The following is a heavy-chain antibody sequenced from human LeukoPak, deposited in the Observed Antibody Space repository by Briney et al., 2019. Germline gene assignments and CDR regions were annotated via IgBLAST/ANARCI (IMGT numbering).Heavy chain of an antibody. CDR1: GGSISSSSYY. D-gene: IGHD3-16*01. V-gene: IGHV4-39*07. CDR2: IYYGGST. J-gene: IGHJ5*02. CDR3: ARMMTFFDP. Sequence: SETLSLTCTVSGGSISSSSYYWGWIRQPPGKGLEWIGSIYYGGSTNYNPSLKSRVTISVDTSKNQFSLKLSSVTAADTAVYYCARMMTFFDPWGQGTLVTVSS.